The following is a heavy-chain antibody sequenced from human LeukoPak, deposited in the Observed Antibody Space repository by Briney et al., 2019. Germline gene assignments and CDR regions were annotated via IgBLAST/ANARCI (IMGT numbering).Heavy chain of an antibody. D-gene: IGHD6-19*01. J-gene: IGHJ6*03. CDR1: GGSISSHY. V-gene: IGHV4-59*11. Sequence: SETLSLTCTVSGGSISSHYWSWIRQPPGKGLEWIGYIYYSGSTNYNPSLKSRVTISIDTSKNQFSLKLTSVTAADTAVYYCARFSSGSYYYYYMDVWGKGTTVTVSS. CDR2: IYYSGST. CDR3: ARFSSGSYYYYYMDV.